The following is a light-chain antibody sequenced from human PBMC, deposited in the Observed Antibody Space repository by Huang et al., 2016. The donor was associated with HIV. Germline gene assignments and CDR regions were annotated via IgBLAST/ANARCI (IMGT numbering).Light chain of an antibody. Sequence: DIQMTQFPTSLSASVEDRVTITCRAGQAIDKYLNWYQQKSGRAPRLLIYGASKLQSGVPSRFSGRASGTHFSLTINSLQPDDSAIYYCQQSDRTPRTFGQGTNLEI. CDR2: GAS. V-gene: IGKV1-39*01. J-gene: IGKJ2*01. CDR1: QAIDKY. CDR3: QQSDRTPRT.